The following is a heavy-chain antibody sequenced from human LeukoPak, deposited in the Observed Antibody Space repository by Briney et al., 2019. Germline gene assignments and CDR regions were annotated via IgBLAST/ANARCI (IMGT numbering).Heavy chain of an antibody. J-gene: IGHJ4*02. CDR2: INSDGSTT. V-gene: IGHV3-74*01. Sequence: GGSLRLSCAASGFTFNNYWMHWVRQAPGKGLVWVSRINSDGSTTNYVDSVKGRFTISRDNAKNSLYLQINSLRAEDTAVYYCARDGSFGRGHDYWGQGTLVTVSS. CDR1: GFTFNNYW. CDR3: ARDGSFGRGHDY. D-gene: IGHD3-9*01.